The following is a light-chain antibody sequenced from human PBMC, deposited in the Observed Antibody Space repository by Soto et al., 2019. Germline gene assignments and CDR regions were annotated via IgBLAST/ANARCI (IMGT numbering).Light chain of an antibody. CDR1: QAVSSN. V-gene: IGKV3-15*01. J-gene: IGKJ3*01. CDR2: AAS. CDR3: QHYNNWPFT. Sequence: EIEMTQSPATLSVSPGERATLSCRASQAVSSNLAWYQQKPGQAPRLLIYAASTRAAGIPDRFSGSGSGTGFTLTITSLQSEDFAVYYCQHYNNWPFTFGPGTKVDIK.